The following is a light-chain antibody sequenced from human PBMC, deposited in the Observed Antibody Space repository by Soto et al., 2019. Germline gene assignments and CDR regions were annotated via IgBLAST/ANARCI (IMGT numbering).Light chain of an antibody. Sequence: DIQMTQSPSTLSASVGDRVTITCLASQSISSWMAWYQQKPGKPPKLLIYRASSLESGVPSRFSGSGSGTEFTLTISSLQPDDFATYYCQQYSSYSRTFGQGTKVEIK. CDR3: QQYSSYSRT. CDR1: QSISSW. J-gene: IGKJ1*01. CDR2: RAS. V-gene: IGKV1-5*03.